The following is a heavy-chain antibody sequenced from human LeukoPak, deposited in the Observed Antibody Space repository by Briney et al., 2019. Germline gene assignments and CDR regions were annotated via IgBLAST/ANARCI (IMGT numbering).Heavy chain of an antibody. CDR1: GGSFSGYY. Sequence: PSETLSLTCAVYGGSFSGYYWSWIRQPPGKGLEWIGEINHSGSTNYNPSLKSRVTISVDTSKNQFSLKLSSVTAADTAVYYCASLGYCSGGSCYSDLHGVDYYYGRDVWGQGTTVTVSS. D-gene: IGHD2-15*01. CDR3: ASLGYCSGGSCYSDLHGVDYYYGRDV. V-gene: IGHV4-34*01. CDR2: INHSGST. J-gene: IGHJ6*02.